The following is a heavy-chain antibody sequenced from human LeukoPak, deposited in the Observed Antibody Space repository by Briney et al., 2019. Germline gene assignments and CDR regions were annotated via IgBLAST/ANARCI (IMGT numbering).Heavy chain of an antibody. V-gene: IGHV3-11*04. CDR1: GFTFSDYY. CDR2: ISSSGSTI. J-gene: IGHJ4*02. CDR3: ARDSRPRRYFDY. Sequence: SGGSLRLSCAASGFTFSDYYMSWIRQAPGKGLEWVSYISSSGSTIYYADSVKVRFTISRDNAKNSLYLQMNSLRAEDTAVYYCARDSRPRRYFDYWGQGTLVTVSS. D-gene: IGHD2-2*01.